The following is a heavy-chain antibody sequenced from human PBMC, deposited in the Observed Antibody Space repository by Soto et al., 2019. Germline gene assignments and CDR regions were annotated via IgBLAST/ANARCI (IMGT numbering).Heavy chain of an antibody. CDR3: TTAVAGTDEAFDI. CDR2: IKSKTDGGTT. CDR1: SVSNAW. Sequence: SVSNAWMNWVRQAPGKGLEWVGRIKSKTDGGTTDYAAPVKGRFTISRDDSKNTLYLQMNSLKTEDTAVYYCTTAVAGTDEAFDIWGQGTMVTVSS. D-gene: IGHD6-19*01. V-gene: IGHV3-15*07. J-gene: IGHJ3*02.